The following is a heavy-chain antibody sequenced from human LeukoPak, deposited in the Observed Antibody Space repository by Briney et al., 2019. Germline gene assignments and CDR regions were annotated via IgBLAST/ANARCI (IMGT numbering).Heavy chain of an antibody. D-gene: IGHD6-19*01. CDR3: AREPSGWYGSDY. Sequence: ASVKVSCKASGYTFTSHVLHWVRQAPGQGLEWMGWINPGNDNTKYSQKFQGRVTMTRDTSTSTVYMELSSLRSEDTAVYYCAREPSGWYGSDYWGQGTLVTVSS. J-gene: IGHJ4*02. CDR1: GYTFTSHV. CDR2: INPGNDNT. V-gene: IGHV1-3*01.